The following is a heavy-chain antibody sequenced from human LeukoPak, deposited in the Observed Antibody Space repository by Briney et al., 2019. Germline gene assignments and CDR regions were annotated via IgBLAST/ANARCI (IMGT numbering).Heavy chain of an antibody. D-gene: IGHD3-22*01. CDR1: GGSISSGGYS. Sequence: SETLSLTCAVSGGSISSGGYSWSWIRQPPGKGLEWIGYIYHSGSTYYNPSLKSRVTISVDRSKNQFSLKLSSVTAADTAVYYCARGRSSGYYPITPQHAFDIWGQGTMVTVSS. J-gene: IGHJ3*02. V-gene: IGHV4-30-2*01. CDR3: ARGRSSGYYPITPQHAFDI. CDR2: IYHSGST.